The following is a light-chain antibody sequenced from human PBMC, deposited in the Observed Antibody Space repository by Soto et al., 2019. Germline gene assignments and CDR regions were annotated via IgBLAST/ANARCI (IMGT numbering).Light chain of an antibody. Sequence: EIVLTQSPGTLSLSPGERATLSCRASQSVSSSYLAWYQQKPGQAPRLLIFDASSRATGIPDRFSGSGSGTDFTLTISRLDPEDFAVYYCQQYGSSLTVGGGTKVDSK. CDR2: DAS. CDR1: QSVSSSY. V-gene: IGKV3-20*01. CDR3: QQYGSSLT. J-gene: IGKJ4*01.